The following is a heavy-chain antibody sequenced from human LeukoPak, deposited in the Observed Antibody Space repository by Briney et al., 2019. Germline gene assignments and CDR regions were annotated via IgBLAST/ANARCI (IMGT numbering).Heavy chain of an antibody. V-gene: IGHV3-23*01. CDR1: GFTFSNAW. CDR3: AKPDSKYYSDSSVYYPYFFDY. D-gene: IGHD3-22*01. CDR2: ISGPGGST. Sequence: GGSLRLSCAASGFTFSNAWMSWVRQAPGKGLEWVSAISGPGGSTYYADSVKGRFTISRDNSKNTFYLQMNSLRAEDTAVYYCAKPDSKYYSDSSVYYPYFFDYWGQGTLVTVSS. J-gene: IGHJ4*02.